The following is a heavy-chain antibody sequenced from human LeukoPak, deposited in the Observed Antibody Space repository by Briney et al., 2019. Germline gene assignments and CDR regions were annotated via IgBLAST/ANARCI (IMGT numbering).Heavy chain of an antibody. V-gene: IGHV3-23*01. D-gene: IGHD6-13*01. J-gene: IGHJ4*02. Sequence: GGSLRLSCAASGFTFSTYAMSWVRQAPGKGLEWVSAISGSGGSTYYADSVKGRFTISRDNSKNTLYLQMNSLRAEDTSIYFCAKALEQETVIALDSWGQGTKVTVSS. CDR3: AKALEQETVIALDS. CDR1: GFTFSTYA. CDR2: ISGSGGST.